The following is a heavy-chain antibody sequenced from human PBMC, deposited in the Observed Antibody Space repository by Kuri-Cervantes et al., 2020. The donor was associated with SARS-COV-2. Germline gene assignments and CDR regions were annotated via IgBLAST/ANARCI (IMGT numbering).Heavy chain of an antibody. J-gene: IGHJ3*02. D-gene: IGHD6-19*01. CDR2: ISSSSSYT. CDR1: GFTFSDYY. Sequence: GESLRISCAASGFTFSDYYMSWIRQAPGKGLEWVSYISSSSSYTNYADSVKGRFTISRDNAENSLYLQMNSLRAEDTAVYYCARAPQWVAGDDAFDIWGQGTMVTVSS. V-gene: IGHV3-11*05. CDR3: ARAPQWVAGDDAFDI.